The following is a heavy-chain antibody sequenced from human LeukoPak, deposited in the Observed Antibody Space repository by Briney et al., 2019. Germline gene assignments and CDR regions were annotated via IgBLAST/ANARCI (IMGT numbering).Heavy chain of an antibody. J-gene: IGHJ5*02. CDR3: AREPRRTYSDNWFDP. CDR2: MNPNSGNT. V-gene: IGHV1-8*01. D-gene: IGHD4-11*01. CDR1: GYTFTSYD. Sequence: ASVKVSCKASGYTFTSYDINWVRQATGQGLEWTGWMNPNSGNTGYAQKFQGRVTMTRNTSISTAYMELSSLRSEDTAVYYCAREPRRTYSDNWFDPWGQGTLVTVSS.